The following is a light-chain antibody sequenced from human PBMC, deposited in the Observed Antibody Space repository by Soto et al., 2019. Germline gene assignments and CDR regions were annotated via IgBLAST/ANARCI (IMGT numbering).Light chain of an antibody. CDR2: GNN. CDR3: QSYDGSLSGYVV. Sequence: QSVLTQPPSVSGAPGQRVTISCTGSSSNIGAGYDVHWYQQLPGTAPKLLIFGNNNRPSGVPDRFSGSKSGTSASLAITGLQAEDEADYYCQSYDGSLSGYVVFGGGTKLTVL. CDR1: SSNIGAGYD. V-gene: IGLV1-40*01. J-gene: IGLJ2*01.